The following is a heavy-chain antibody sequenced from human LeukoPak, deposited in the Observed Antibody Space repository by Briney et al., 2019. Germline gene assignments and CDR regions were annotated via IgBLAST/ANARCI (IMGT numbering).Heavy chain of an antibody. Sequence: GESLKISCKGSGYSFTSYWIGWVRQMPGKGLEWMGIIYPGDSDTRSSPSFQGQVTISAAKSISTAYLQWSSLKASDTAMYYCARGYDFWSGYPNYYYYMDVWGKGTTVTVSS. CDR3: ARGYDFWSGYPNYYYYMDV. J-gene: IGHJ6*03. V-gene: IGHV5-51*01. CDR2: IYPGDSDT. D-gene: IGHD3-3*01. CDR1: GYSFTSYW.